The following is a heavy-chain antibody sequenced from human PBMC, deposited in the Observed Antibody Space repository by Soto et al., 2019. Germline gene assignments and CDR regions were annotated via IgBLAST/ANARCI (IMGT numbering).Heavy chain of an antibody. V-gene: IGHV3-23*01. CDR3: AKDRTEGTGSSREYDYYYFGMDV. D-gene: IGHD6-6*01. CDR2: ISGNGDST. Sequence: GGSLRLSCAASGFTFRSYAMSWVRQAPGKGLEWVSAISGNGDSTYYADSVKGRSTISRDNSKNTLYLQMNSLRAEDTAVYYCAKDRTEGTGSSREYDYYYFGMDVWGQGTTVTVSS. J-gene: IGHJ6*02. CDR1: GFTFRSYA.